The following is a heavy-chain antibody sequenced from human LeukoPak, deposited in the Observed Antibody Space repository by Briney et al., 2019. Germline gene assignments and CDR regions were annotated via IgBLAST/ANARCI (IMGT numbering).Heavy chain of an antibody. Sequence: SETLSLTCAVSGGSISSGGYSWSWIRQPPGKGLEWIGYMYYTGNTHYNPSLRSRITISVDTSKNQFSLKLSSMTAADTAVYYCARSSGSYILDYWGQGTLVTVSS. CDR3: ARSSGSYILDY. CDR2: MYYTGNT. V-gene: IGHV4-30-4*07. D-gene: IGHD1-26*01. J-gene: IGHJ4*02. CDR1: GGSISSGGYS.